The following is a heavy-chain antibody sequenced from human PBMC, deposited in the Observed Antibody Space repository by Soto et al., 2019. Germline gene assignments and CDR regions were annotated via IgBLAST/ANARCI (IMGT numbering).Heavy chain of an antibody. J-gene: IGHJ4*02. CDR3: AKDKGVFNWATSYFDY. CDR1: GFTFSNYA. Sequence: QVQLVASGGGVVQPGRSLRLSCAASGFTFSNYAMHWVRQAPGKGLEWVALTSYDGNNEYYTDSVKGRFTISRDNSKNTLFLQMNSPRPEDTAVYYCAKDKGVFNWATSYFDYWGQGALVTVSS. CDR2: TSYDGNNE. D-gene: IGHD1-1*01. V-gene: IGHV3-30*18.